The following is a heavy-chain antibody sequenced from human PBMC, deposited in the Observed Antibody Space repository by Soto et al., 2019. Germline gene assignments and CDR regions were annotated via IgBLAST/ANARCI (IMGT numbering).Heavy chain of an antibody. CDR1: GYTFTGYY. Sequence: ASVNVSCKSSGYTFTGYYIHWVRQAPGQGLEWMGWINPNSGGTNYAQKFQGWVTMTRDTSISTAYMELSRLRSDDTAVYYCAREGGYCSSTSCHDAFDIWGQGTMVTVSS. V-gene: IGHV1-2*04. CDR2: INPNSGGT. D-gene: IGHD2-2*01. J-gene: IGHJ3*02. CDR3: AREGGYCSSTSCHDAFDI.